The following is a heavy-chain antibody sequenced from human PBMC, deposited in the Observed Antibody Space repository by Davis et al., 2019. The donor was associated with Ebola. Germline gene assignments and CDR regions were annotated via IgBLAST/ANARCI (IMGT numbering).Heavy chain of an antibody. CDR3: ARVLGVRGAYFDY. Sequence: PSETLSLTCTVSGRSISTSSYYCGWIRQPPGKGLEWIGSIYYSRSTNYNPSLKSRVTMSVDTSKNQFSLKLSSVTAADTAVYYCARVLGVRGAYFDYWGQGTLVTVSS. V-gene: IGHV4-39*07. J-gene: IGHJ4*02. D-gene: IGHD3-10*01. CDR1: GRSISTSSYY. CDR2: IYYSRST.